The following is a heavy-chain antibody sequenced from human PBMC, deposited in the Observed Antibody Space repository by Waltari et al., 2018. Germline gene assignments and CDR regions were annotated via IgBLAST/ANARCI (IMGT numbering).Heavy chain of an antibody. V-gene: IGHV4-39*01. CDR1: SVSISSGAYF. CDR3: ARAECSTSSCFFVSGFDP. J-gene: IGHJ5*02. Sequence: QLHLQESGPELVKPSETLYLTCTVSSVSISSGAYFWGWIRQPGGRGPEWIGNIYYSGNTYHDPSLGSRVAISLDTSRNQFFLSLTSVTAADAAVYYCARAECSTSSCFFVSGFDPWGQGIHVTVSS. D-gene: IGHD6-6*01. CDR2: IYYSGNT.